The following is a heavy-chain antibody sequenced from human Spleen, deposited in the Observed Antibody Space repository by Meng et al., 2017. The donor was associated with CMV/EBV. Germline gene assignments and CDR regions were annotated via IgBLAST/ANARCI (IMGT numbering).Heavy chain of an antibody. Sequence: ASVKVSCKASGGTFSSYAISWVRQAPGQGLEWIGWITPNSGGTNYAQNFQGRVTMTRDTSTSIAYMELSRLRSDDTAVYYCARSSGLDYWGQGTLVTVSS. CDR2: ITPNSGGT. CDR3: ARSSGLDY. V-gene: IGHV1-2*02. D-gene: IGHD6-19*01. J-gene: IGHJ4*02. CDR1: GGTFSSYA.